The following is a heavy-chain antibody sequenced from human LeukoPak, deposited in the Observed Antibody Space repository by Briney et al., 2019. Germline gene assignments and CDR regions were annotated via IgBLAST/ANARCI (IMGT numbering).Heavy chain of an antibody. Sequence: GGSLRLSCAASGFTFSSYSMNWVRQAPGKGLEWVSSISSSSSYIYYADSVKGRFTISRDNSKNTLYLQMNSLRAEDTAVYYCASSGGIYYYGMDVWGQGTTVTVSS. J-gene: IGHJ6*02. CDR2: ISSSSSYI. V-gene: IGHV3-21*01. D-gene: IGHD2-15*01. CDR1: GFTFSSYS. CDR3: ASSGGIYYYGMDV.